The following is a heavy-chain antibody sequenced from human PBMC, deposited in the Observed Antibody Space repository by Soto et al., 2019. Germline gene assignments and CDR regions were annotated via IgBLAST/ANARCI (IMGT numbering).Heavy chain of an antibody. V-gene: IGHV3-48*03. J-gene: IGHJ3*02. CDR3: ARVYDDYLIDAFDI. CDR1: EFSLSTYE. D-gene: IGHD4-17*01. Sequence: EAQLVESGGGLVQPGGSLRLSCAAFEFSLSTYEMAWVRQAPGKGLEWGSHIGRRGSATYYADSVKGRFSISRDNAKNSVFLQMNSLRAEDTAVYFCARVYDDYLIDAFDIWGQGTMVSVSS. CDR2: IGRRGSAT.